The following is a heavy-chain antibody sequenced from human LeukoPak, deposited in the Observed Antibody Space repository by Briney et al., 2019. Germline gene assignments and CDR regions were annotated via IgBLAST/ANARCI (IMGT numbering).Heavy chain of an antibody. CDR3: AADNGYCSSTSCLLPIDY. CDR1: GGSFSGYY. CDR2: INHSGST. Sequence: SETLSLTCAVYGGSFSGYYWSWIRQPPGKGLEWIGEINHSGSTNYNPSLKSRVTISVDTSKNQFSLKLSSATAADTAVYYCAADNGYCSSTSCLLPIDYWGQGTLVTVSS. J-gene: IGHJ4*02. D-gene: IGHD2-2*03. V-gene: IGHV4-34*01.